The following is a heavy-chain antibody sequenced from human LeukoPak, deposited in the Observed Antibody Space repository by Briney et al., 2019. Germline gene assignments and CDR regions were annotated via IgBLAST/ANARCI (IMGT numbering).Heavy chain of an antibody. Sequence: GGSLRLSCAAPGFTFSSYAMSWVRQAPGKGLEWVSAISGSGVSTYYADSVKGRFTISRDNSKNTLYLQMNSLRAEDTAIYYCVRDRGTYRPIDYWGQGTLVTVSS. CDR3: VRDRGTYRPIDY. CDR2: ISGSGVST. D-gene: IGHD1-26*01. J-gene: IGHJ4*02. V-gene: IGHV3-23*01. CDR1: GFTFSSYA.